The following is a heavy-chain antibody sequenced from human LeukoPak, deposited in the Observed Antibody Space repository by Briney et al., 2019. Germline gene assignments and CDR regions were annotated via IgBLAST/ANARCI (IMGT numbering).Heavy chain of an antibody. CDR1: GYTFTGYH. J-gene: IGHJ4*02. Sequence: ASVKVSCKASGYTFTGYHMHWVRQAPGQGLEWMGRINPNSGGTNYAQKFRGRVTMTRDTSISTAYMELSRLRSDDTAVYYCARDRAGRDGYNPFGYWGQGTLVTVSS. D-gene: IGHD5-24*01. CDR3: ARDRAGRDGYNPFGY. V-gene: IGHV1-2*06. CDR2: INPNSGGT.